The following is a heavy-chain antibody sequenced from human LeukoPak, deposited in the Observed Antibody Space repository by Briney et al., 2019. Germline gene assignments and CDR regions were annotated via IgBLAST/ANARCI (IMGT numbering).Heavy chain of an antibody. CDR2: IYTSGST. V-gene: IGHV4-4*07. Sequence: SETLSLTCTVSGGSISSYYWSWIRQPAGKGLEWIGRIYTSGSTNYNPSLKSRVTMSVDTSKNQFSLKLSSVTAADTAVYYCARVIPRLGDYYYYYYMDVWGKGTTVTVSS. CDR3: ARVIPRLGDYYYYYYMDV. CDR1: GGSISSYY. J-gene: IGHJ6*03. D-gene: IGHD3-16*01.